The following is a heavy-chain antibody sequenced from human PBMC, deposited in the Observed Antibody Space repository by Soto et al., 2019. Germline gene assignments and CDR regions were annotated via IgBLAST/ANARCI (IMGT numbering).Heavy chain of an antibody. D-gene: IGHD2-21*02. J-gene: IGHJ4*02. CDR3: AILLMTVIIDY. V-gene: IGHV4-39*01. Sequence: QLQLQESGPGLVQPSETLSLTCTVSGGSINSSDHYWGWIRQPPGKGLEWIGTIYYSGTTYYNASLKRRVTVSVDSSNNQFSLNLRSVTAADTAVYYCAILLMTVIIDYWGQGTLVTVSS. CDR2: IYYSGTT. CDR1: GGSINSSDHY.